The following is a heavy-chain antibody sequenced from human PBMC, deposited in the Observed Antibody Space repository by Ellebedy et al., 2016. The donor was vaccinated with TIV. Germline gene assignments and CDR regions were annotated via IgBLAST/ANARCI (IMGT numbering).Heavy chain of an antibody. CDR2: TYWYNSE. CDR1: GFSLPDYAVG. J-gene: IGHJ5*02. Sequence: SGPTLLKPTQTLTLTCSFSGFSLPDYAVGVSWIRQPPGKALECLALTYWYNSETYSPSLRGRLTITKDTSKNQVVLTMTNMGPVDTATYYCAHTSGWTIDHWGQGTLVTVSS. V-gene: IGHV2-5*01. CDR3: AHTSGWTIDH. D-gene: IGHD6-19*01.